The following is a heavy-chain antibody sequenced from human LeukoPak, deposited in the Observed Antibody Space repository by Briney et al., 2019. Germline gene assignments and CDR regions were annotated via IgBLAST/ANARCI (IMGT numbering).Heavy chain of an antibody. CDR1: GYTFTSYG. J-gene: IGHJ3*02. Sequence: ASVKVSCKASGYTFTSYGISWVRQAPGQGLEWMGWISAYNGNTNYAQKPQGRVTVTTDTSTSTAYMELRSLRSDDTAVYYCARDLPQTDAFNIWGQGTMVTVSS. CDR3: ARDLPQTDAFNI. CDR2: ISAYNGNT. V-gene: IGHV1-18*01.